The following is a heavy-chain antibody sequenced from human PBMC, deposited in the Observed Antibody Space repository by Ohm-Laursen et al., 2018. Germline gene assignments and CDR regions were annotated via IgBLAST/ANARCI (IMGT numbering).Heavy chain of an antibody. CDR2: ISSSGSTI. CDR1: GFTFSDYY. D-gene: IGHD3-10*01. CDR3: ARVDHQSGYYGMDV. J-gene: IGHJ6*02. V-gene: IGHV3-11*01. Sequence: SLRLSCAASGFTFSDYYMSWIRQAPGKGLEWVSYISSSGSTIYYADSVKGRFTISRGNAKNSLYLQMNSLRAEDTAVYYCARVDHQSGYYGMDVWGQGTTVTVSS.